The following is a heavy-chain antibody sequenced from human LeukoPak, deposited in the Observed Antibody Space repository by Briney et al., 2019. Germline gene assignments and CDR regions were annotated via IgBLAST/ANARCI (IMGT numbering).Heavy chain of an antibody. V-gene: IGHV3-23*01. D-gene: IGHD6-13*01. J-gene: IGHJ4*02. Sequence: PGGSLRLSCAVSGFTFTNYAMSWVRQAPGKGLDWVSAISSSGDSTYYADSVKGRFTVSRDNSKNTLYLQMNSLRAEDTAVYYCAKDWWYTSTEAAGTRGSDWGQGTLVTVSS. CDR2: ISSSGDST. CDR3: AKDWWYTSTEAAGTRGSD. CDR1: GFTFTNYA.